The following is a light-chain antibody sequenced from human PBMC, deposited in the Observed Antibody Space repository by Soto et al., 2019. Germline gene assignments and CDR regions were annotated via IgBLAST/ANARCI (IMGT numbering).Light chain of an antibody. CDR2: EDS. V-gene: IGLV2-23*01. J-gene: IGLJ2*01. CDR3: CSYAGSSTHVV. CDR1: SSDVWSYNL. Sequence: QSVLTQPASVSGSPGQSITISCTGTSSDVWSYNLVSWYQQHPGTAPKLMIYEDSKRPSGVSNRFSGSKSGNTASLTISGLQAEDEDDYYCCSYAGSSTHVVLGGGTKVTV.